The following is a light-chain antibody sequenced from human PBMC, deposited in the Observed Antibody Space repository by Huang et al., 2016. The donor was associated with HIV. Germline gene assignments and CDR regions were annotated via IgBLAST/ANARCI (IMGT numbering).Light chain of an antibody. V-gene: IGKV1-8*01. CDR1: QDINTY. Sequence: AIRITQSPSSLSASTGDRVSITCRASQDINTYLAWYQQKPGKPPSLLIYATSTLQSGVPSRFSGSGSGTDFTLTITHLQSEDFATYDCQQYYSFPLTFGQGSQVEV. CDR2: ATS. J-gene: IGKJ1*01. CDR3: QQYYSFPLT.